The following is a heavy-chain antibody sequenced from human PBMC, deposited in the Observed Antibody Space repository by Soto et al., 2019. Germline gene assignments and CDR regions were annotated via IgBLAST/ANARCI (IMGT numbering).Heavy chain of an antibody. J-gene: IGHJ4*02. CDR3: AKDQDGYDSSGYYDY. CDR2: ISYDGSNK. CDR1: GFTFSSYG. Sequence: PGGSLRLSCAASGFTFSSYGMHWVRQAPGKGLEWVAVISYDGSNKYYADSVKGRFTISRDNSKNTLYLQMNSLRAEDTAVYYCAKDQDGYDSSGYYDYWGQGTLVTVSS. D-gene: IGHD3-22*01. V-gene: IGHV3-30*18.